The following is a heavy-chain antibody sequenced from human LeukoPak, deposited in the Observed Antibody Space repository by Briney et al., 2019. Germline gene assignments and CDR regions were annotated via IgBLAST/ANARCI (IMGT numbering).Heavy chain of an antibody. CDR2: ISGSSTTI. V-gene: IGHV3-48*04. Sequence: GGSLRLSCAASGFTFSNYGIHWVRQAPGKGLEWVPYISGSSTTIYYADSVKGRFTISRDNAKTSLYLQMHSLRAEDTAVYYCARSRGGYNYAVDYWGQGTLVTVSS. CDR3: ARSRGGYNYAVDY. J-gene: IGHJ4*02. D-gene: IGHD5-18*01. CDR1: GFTFSNYG.